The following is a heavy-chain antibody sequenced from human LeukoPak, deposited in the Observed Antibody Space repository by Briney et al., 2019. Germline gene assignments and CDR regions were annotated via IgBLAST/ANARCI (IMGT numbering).Heavy chain of an antibody. CDR2: LSHSGST. V-gene: IGHV4-34*01. CDR1: GGSFSGYY. Sequence: SETLSLTCAVYGGSFSGYYWTWIRQPPGKGLEWIGELSHSGSTNYNPSLKSRVTISVDTSKNQFSLKLSSVTAADTAVYYCARTVSYYLDYWGQGTLVTVSS. CDR3: ARTVSYYLDY. J-gene: IGHJ4*02. D-gene: IGHD4-11*01.